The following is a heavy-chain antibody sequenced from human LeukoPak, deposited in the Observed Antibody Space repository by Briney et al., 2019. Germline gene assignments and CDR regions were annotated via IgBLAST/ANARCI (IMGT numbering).Heavy chain of an antibody. J-gene: IGHJ4*02. D-gene: IGHD3-9*01. CDR3: ARVHYDILTGYSYLDY. Sequence: SVKVSCKASGYTFTSYGISWVRQAPGQGLEGMGWISAYNDNTNYAQKLQGRVTMTTDTSTSTAYMELRSLRSDDTAVYYCARVHYDILTGYSYLDYWGQGTLVTVSS. CDR1: GYTFTSYG. CDR2: ISAYNDNT. V-gene: IGHV1-18*01.